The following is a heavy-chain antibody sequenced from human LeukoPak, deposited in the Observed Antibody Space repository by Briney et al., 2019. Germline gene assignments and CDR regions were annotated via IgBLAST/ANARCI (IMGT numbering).Heavy chain of an antibody. CDR3: ARHPSGRDANWFDP. CDR2: IYPGDSDT. CDR1: GYSFTNYW. Sequence: GESLKISCKGSGYSFTNYWIGWVRQIPGKGLEWVGIIYPGDSDTIYSPSFQGQVTISADKSVSTAYLQWSSLKASDTALYYCARHPSGRDANWFDPWGQGTLVTVSS. V-gene: IGHV5-51*01. J-gene: IGHJ5*02.